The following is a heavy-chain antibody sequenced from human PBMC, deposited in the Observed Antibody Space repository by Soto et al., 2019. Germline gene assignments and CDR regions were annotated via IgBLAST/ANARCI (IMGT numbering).Heavy chain of an antibody. V-gene: IGHV3-30*18. CDR1: GFTFSSYG. CDR3: AKVRYYYDRSGYYPY. J-gene: IGHJ4*02. D-gene: IGHD3-22*01. CDR2: ISYDGSNK. Sequence: QVQLVESGGGVVQPGRSLRLSCAASGFTFSSYGMHWVRQAPGKGLEWVAVISYDGSNKYYADSVKGRFTISRDNSKNSLYLQMNSLRAEDTAGYYCAKVRYYYDRSGYYPYWGQGTLVTVSS.